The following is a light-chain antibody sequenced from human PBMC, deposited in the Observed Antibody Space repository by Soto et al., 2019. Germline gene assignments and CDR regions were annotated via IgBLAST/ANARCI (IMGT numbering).Light chain of an antibody. CDR3: CSYTSSSTPWV. J-gene: IGLJ1*01. CDR1: SSDVGGYNY. Sequence: QSVLTQPASVSGSPGQSITISCTGTSSDVGGYNYVSWYQQHPGKAPKLMLYEVSDRPSGVSNRFSASKSGNTASLTISGLQAEDEADYYCCSYTSSSTPWVFGTGTKVTVL. V-gene: IGLV2-14*01. CDR2: EVS.